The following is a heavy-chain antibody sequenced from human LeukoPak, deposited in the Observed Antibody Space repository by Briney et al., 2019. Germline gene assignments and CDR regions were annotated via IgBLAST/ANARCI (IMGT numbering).Heavy chain of an antibody. CDR3: ARGAVAGADFDY. Sequence: GGSLRHSCVASGFTFRTYSMNWVRQAPGKGLEWVSSISSSSSYIYYADSVKGRFTISRDNAKNSLFLQMNSLRAEDTAVYYCARGAVAGADFDYWGQGTLVTVSS. CDR2: ISSSSSYI. D-gene: IGHD6-19*01. CDR1: GFTFRTYS. J-gene: IGHJ4*02. V-gene: IGHV3-21*01.